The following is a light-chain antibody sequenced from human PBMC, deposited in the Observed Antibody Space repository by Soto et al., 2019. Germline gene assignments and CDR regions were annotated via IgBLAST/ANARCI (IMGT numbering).Light chain of an antibody. J-gene: IGKJ2*01. CDR1: QSISDY. V-gene: IGKV1-39*01. Sequence: DIQMTQSPSSLSASVGDRVTITCRASQSISDYLNWYQQKVGKAPKLLIYAASTLQSGVPSRFSGSGSGTDFTLTISSLQPEDFATYYCQQTDTTPQTFGQGTKLEI. CDR2: AAS. CDR3: QQTDTTPQT.